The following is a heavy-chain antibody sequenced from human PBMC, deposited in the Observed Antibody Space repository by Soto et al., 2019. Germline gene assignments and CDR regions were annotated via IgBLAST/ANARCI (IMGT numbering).Heavy chain of an antibody. J-gene: IGHJ4*02. CDR3: AGDLGGDYGAN. V-gene: IGHV4-4*02. CDR2: IYHSGTT. CDR1: GGSISVSDW. D-gene: IGHD4-17*01. Sequence: SETLSLTCAVSGGSISVSDWWNWVRQPPGKGLEWIGQIYHSGTTNYNPALKSRVTISVDKPMNQFSLRISSVTAGDTAVYYCAGDLGGDYGANWGQGTMVTVSS.